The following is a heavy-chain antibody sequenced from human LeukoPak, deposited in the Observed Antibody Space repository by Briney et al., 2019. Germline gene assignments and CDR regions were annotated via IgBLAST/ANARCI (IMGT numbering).Heavy chain of an antibody. J-gene: IGHJ3*02. V-gene: IGHV3-23*01. CDR1: GFTFSSYT. CDR2: ISGNGVGT. D-gene: IGHD3-3*01. Sequence: GGSLRLSCVASGFTFSSYTMNWVRQAPGKGLEWVSAISGNGVGTYYADSVKGRFTISRDNSKNTLYLQMNSLRAEDTAVYYCAKDRGYDFWSGYGYDAFDIWGQGTMVTVSS. CDR3: AKDRGYDFWSGYGYDAFDI.